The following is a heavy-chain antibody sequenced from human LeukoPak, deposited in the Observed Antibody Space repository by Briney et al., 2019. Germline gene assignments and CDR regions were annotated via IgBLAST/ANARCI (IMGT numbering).Heavy chain of an antibody. Sequence: ASVKVSCKASGYSFTDYYMHWVRQAPGQGHEWMGWINPNSGGTNYAQKFQGRVTMTRDTSISTAYMDLSRLRSDATAVYYCARDTVDSSGFPYGMDVWGQGTTVTVSS. CDR3: ARDTVDSSGFPYGMDV. CDR2: INPNSGGT. D-gene: IGHD3-22*01. J-gene: IGHJ6*02. CDR1: GYSFTDYY. V-gene: IGHV1-2*02.